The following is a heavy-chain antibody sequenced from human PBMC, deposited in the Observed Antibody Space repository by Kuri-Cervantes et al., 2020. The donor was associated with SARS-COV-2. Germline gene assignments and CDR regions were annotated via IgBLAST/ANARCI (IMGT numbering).Heavy chain of an antibody. Sequence: ASVKVSCKASGYTFTSYYMHWVRQAPGQGLEWMGWINPNSGGTNYAQKFQGRVTMTRDTSISTAYMELSRLRSDDTAVYYCARVFGYYDSGGYYDFDYWGQGTLVTVSS. D-gene: IGHD3-22*01. V-gene: IGHV1-2*02. CDR1: GYTFTSYY. J-gene: IGHJ4*02. CDR3: ARVFGYYDSGGYYDFDY. CDR2: INPNSGGT.